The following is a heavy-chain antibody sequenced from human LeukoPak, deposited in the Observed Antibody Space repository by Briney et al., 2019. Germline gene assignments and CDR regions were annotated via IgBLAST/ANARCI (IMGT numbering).Heavy chain of an antibody. Sequence: ASVKVSCKVSGYTLTELSMHWVRQAPGKGLEWMGGFDPEDGETIYAQKFQGRVTMTEDTSTDTAYMELSSLRSEDTAVYYCATEIRRKALLWFGELFPFDYWGQGTLVTVSS. CDR3: ATEIRRKALLWFGELFPFDY. D-gene: IGHD3-10*01. CDR2: FDPEDGET. CDR1: GYTLTELS. J-gene: IGHJ4*02. V-gene: IGHV1-24*01.